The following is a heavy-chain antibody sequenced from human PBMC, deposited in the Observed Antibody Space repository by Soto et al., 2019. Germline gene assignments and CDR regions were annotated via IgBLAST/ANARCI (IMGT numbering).Heavy chain of an antibody. D-gene: IGHD7-27*01. CDR3: GKGNSKWGTGDAFDI. CDR2: ISGTGDST. Sequence: EVQLLESGGGVVQPGGSLRLSCAASGFTFNNYALNWVRQAPGKGLEWVSSISGTGDSTFYAGSAKGRFTISRDNSKSTLFLQITSLRAEDTAVYYCGKGNSKWGTGDAFDIWGQGTMVTVSS. V-gene: IGHV3-23*01. J-gene: IGHJ3*02. CDR1: GFTFNNYA.